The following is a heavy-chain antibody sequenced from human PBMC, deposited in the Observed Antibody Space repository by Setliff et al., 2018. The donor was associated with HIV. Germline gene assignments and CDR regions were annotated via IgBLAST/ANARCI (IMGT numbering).Heavy chain of an antibody. Sequence: SETLSLTCTVSGGSISSYYWSWIRQPPGKGLEWIGYIYYSGSTNYNPSLKSRVTISVDTSKNQFSLKLSSVTAADTAVYYCASGGGGYSGSRWFDYWGRGTLVTVSS. D-gene: IGHD2-21*02. CDR3: ASGGGGYSGSRWFDY. V-gene: IGHV4-59*08. CDR1: GGSISSYY. CDR2: IYYSGST. J-gene: IGHJ4*02.